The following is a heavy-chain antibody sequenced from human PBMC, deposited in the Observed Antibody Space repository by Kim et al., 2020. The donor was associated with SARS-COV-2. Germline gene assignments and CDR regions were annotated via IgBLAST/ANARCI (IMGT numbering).Heavy chain of an antibody. Sequence: ANYAQKFQGRVTSTADESTSTAYMELSSLRSEDTAVYYCARGAGSYYFDYWGQGTLVTVSS. D-gene: IGHD1-26*01. J-gene: IGHJ4*02. CDR2: A. V-gene: IGHV1-69*01. CDR3: ARGAGSYYFDY.